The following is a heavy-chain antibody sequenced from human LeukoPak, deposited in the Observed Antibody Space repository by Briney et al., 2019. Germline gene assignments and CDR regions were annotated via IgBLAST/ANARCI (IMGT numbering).Heavy chain of an antibody. D-gene: IGHD4-17*01. J-gene: IGHJ4*02. CDR2: ISYDGSNK. CDR1: GFTFSSYG. Sequence: PGGSLRLSCAASGFTFSSYGMHWVRQAPGKGLEWVAVISYDGSNKYYADSVKGRFTISRDNSKNTLYLQMNSLRAEDTAVYYCARGLNDYGDYNYYFDYWGQGTLVTVSS. CDR3: ARGLNDYGDYNYYFDY. V-gene: IGHV3-30*03.